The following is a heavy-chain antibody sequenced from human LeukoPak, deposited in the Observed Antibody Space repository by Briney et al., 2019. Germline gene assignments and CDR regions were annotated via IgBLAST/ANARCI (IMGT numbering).Heavy chain of an antibody. Sequence: PSETLSLTCTVSGGSISSYYWSWIRQPPGKGLEWIAYIYYSGSTNYNPSLKSRVTISVDTSKNQFSLKLSSVTAADTAVYYCARAPGSGWYPTRAFDIWGQGTMVTVSS. J-gene: IGHJ3*02. D-gene: IGHD6-19*01. V-gene: IGHV4-59*01. CDR2: IYYSGST. CDR1: GGSISSYY. CDR3: ARAPGSGWYPTRAFDI.